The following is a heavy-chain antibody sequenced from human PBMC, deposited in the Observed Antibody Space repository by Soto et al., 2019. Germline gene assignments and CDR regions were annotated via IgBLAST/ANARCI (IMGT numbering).Heavy chain of an antibody. CDR1: GFPFGSYA. CDR3: VGGQYYFDY. CDR2: ISYDGSNK. V-gene: IGHV3-30*03. D-gene: IGHD3-10*01. Sequence: QVQLLESGGGGVKLGRSLRLSCAASGFPFGSYAWHWVREPPGKGLEWVAVISYDGSNKYYADSVKGRFTISRDNSASTLYLQMNSLRPEDTALYYCVGGQYYFDYRGQGTLVTVSP. J-gene: IGHJ4*02.